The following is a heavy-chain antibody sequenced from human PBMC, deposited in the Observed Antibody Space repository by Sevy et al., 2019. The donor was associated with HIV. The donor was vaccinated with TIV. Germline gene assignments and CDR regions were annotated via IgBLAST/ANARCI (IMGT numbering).Heavy chain of an antibody. CDR3: ATKVDYSSSAFDY. CDR1: GFTFSDYY. Sequence: GGSLRLSCAASGFTFSDYYMSWIRQAPGKGLELVSYISSSGHTIYYADSVKGRFTISRDDAKNSVYLQMNRLRADDTAVYYCATKVDYSSSAFDYWGQGTLVTVSS. V-gene: IGHV3-11*01. J-gene: IGHJ4*02. D-gene: IGHD6-6*01. CDR2: ISSSGHTI.